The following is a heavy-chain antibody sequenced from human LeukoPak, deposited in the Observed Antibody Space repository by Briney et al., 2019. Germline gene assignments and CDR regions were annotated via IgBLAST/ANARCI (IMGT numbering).Heavy chain of an antibody. Sequence: ASVKVSCKASGYTFTSYYIHWVRQAPGQGLEWMGMINPSRGSTSYAQKFQGGLTITRDTSTSTVYMELSGLRSEDTAVYYCTRGVQLERRYYNWFDPWGQGTLVTVSS. J-gene: IGHJ5*02. CDR2: INPSRGST. D-gene: IGHD1-1*01. CDR3: TRGVQLERRYYNWFDP. CDR1: GYTFTSYY. V-gene: IGHV1-46*01.